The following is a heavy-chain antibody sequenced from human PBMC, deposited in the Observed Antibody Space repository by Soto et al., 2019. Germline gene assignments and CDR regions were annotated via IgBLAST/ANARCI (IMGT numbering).Heavy chain of an antibody. Sequence: AETLSLTCSVSGGSIGTSYWNWIRQTAGTGLEWIGRIYITGRTNIHPSLKSRVAMSVDTAKNQFSLKMTSATAADTAVYYCARGARDGFDXWGQGTMVPVS. CDR3: ARGARDGFDX. J-gene: IGHJ3*01. CDR2: IYITGRT. V-gene: IGHV4-4*07. CDR1: GGSIGTSY.